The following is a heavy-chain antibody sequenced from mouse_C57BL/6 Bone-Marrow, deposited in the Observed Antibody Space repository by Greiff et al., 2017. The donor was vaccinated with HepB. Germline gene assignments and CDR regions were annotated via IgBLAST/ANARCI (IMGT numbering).Heavy chain of an antibody. CDR2: IDPSDSYT. V-gene: IGHV1-69*01. CDR1: GYTFTSYW. Sequence: QVQLQQPGAELVMPGASVKLSCKASGYTFTSYWMHWVKQRPGQGLEWIGEIDPSDSYTNYNQKFKGKSTWTVDKSSSTAYMQLSSLTSEDSAVYYCARSYGSSLWDYWGQGTTLTVSS. J-gene: IGHJ2*01. D-gene: IGHD1-1*01. CDR3: ARSYGSSLWDY.